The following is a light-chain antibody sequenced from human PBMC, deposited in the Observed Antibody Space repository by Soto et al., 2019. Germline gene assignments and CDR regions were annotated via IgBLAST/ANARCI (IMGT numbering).Light chain of an antibody. CDR2: AAS. V-gene: IGKV1-39*01. Sequence: DIQMTQSPSTLSASVGDRVTITCRASRSASTFLAWYQQKPGKAPKLLIYAASSLQSGVPSRFSGSGSGTDFTLTISSLQPEDFATYYCQQSYSTPRVTFGQGTRLEIK. J-gene: IGKJ5*01. CDR1: RSASTF. CDR3: QQSYSTPRVT.